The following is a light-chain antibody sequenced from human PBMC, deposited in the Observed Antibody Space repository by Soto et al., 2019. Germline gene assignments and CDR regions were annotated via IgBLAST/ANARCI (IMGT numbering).Light chain of an antibody. CDR1: QSIIRN. CDR2: AAS. CDR3: QHYYNWPRT. V-gene: IGKV3-15*01. J-gene: IGKJ5*01. Sequence: EIVMTQSPATLSVSPGEIASLSCSASQSIIRNLAWYQHSPGRAPRLLIYAASTRAPGIPARFSGSGSGTEFTLTISSLQAEDSGVYYCQHYYNWPRTFGQGTRLEIK.